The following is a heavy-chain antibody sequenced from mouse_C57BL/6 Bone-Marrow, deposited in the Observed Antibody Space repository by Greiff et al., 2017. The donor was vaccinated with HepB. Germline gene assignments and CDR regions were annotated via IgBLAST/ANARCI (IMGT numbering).Heavy chain of an antibody. CDR3: ASWRVVAPFDY. J-gene: IGHJ2*01. Sequence: EVQRVESGGGLVQPGASLRLSCAASGFTFNDYQMSWVRQAPGKAPEWLALIRNKANGYTTEYTASVKGRFTISRDNSQNILYLQMNTLRAEDSATYYCASWRVVAPFDYWGQGTTLTVSS. D-gene: IGHD1-1*01. V-gene: IGHV7-4*01. CDR1: GFTFNDYQ. CDR2: IRNKANGYTT.